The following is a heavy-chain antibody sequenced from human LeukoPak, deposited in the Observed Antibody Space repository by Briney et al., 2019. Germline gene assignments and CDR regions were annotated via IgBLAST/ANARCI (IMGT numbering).Heavy chain of an antibody. Sequence: GGSLRLSCAASGFTFSSYAMTWVRQAPGKGLEWVSAISGSGVSTYYADSVKGRFTISRDNSRNTLYLQMNTLRAEDTAVYYCAKDLGDYSGTYYNSFDYWGQGTLVTVSS. CDR1: GFTFSSYA. J-gene: IGHJ5*01. CDR3: AKDLGDYSGTYYNSFDY. CDR2: ISGSGVST. V-gene: IGHV3-23*01. D-gene: IGHD1-26*01.